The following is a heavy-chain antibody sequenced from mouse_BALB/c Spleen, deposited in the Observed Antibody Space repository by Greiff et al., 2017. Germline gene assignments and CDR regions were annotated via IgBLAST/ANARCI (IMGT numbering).Heavy chain of an antibody. D-gene: IGHD2-1*01. Sequence: QVQLQQSGAELVRPGTSVKISCKASGYTFTNYWLGWVKQRPGHGLEWIGDIYPGGGYTNYNEKFKGKATLTADTSSSTAYMQLSSLTSEDSAVYVCASYGNYEAMDYWGQGTSVTVSS. CDR1: GYTFTNYW. CDR3: ASYGNYEAMDY. V-gene: IGHV1-63*02. J-gene: IGHJ4*01. CDR2: IYPGGGYT.